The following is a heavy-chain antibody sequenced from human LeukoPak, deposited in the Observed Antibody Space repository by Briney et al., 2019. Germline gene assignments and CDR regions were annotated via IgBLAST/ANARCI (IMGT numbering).Heavy chain of an antibody. Sequence: ASVKVSRKASGYTFSSYAMHWVRQAPGHRLEWMGWINAGNGNTKFSQKFQGRVTTTRDTSASTAYMELSSLRSEDTAVYYCASTKNTLRFLEWYKLDYWGQGTLVTVSS. J-gene: IGHJ4*02. CDR1: GYTFSSYA. V-gene: IGHV1-3*01. CDR2: INAGNGNT. D-gene: IGHD3-3*01. CDR3: ASTKNTLRFLEWYKLDY.